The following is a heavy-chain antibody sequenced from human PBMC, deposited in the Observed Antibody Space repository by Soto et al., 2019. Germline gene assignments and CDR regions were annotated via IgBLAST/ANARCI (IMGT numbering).Heavy chain of an antibody. CDR3: ARDQGYLDY. V-gene: IGHV3-7*01. D-gene: IGHD3-16*02. CDR2: ISPAGSEK. Sequence: EVQLVESGGGLVQPGGSLRLSCAASRFTFSKYWMSWVRQAPGKGPEWVANISPAGSEKFYVGSVKGRFTISRDNAENSLFLQMNSLRAEDTAVYYCARDQGYLDYWGQGAQVTVSS. CDR1: RFTFSKYW. J-gene: IGHJ4*02.